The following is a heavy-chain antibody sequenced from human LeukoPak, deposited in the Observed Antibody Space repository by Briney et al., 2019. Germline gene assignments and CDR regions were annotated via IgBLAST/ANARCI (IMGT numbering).Heavy chain of an antibody. CDR1: GGSISSSSYY. Sequence: SETLSLTCTVSGGSISSSSYYWVWIPQPPGKGLDCIGNIYYRGSTLDNASLKSRVTIYADTSKNQFSVKLSSVTAADTAVYYCVRCHGAYWGQGTLVTVSS. J-gene: IGHJ4*02. CDR2: IYYRGST. D-gene: IGHD3-10*01. V-gene: IGHV4-39*01. CDR3: VRCHGAY.